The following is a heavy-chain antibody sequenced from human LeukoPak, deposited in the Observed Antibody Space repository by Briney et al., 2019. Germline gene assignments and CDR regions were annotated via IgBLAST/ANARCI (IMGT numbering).Heavy chain of an antibody. CDR2: INHSGST. CDR1: GGSFSGYY. V-gene: IGHV4-34*01. D-gene: IGHD2-2*02. J-gene: IGHJ5*02. CDR3: ARRNIVVVPAAIGEISNWFDP. Sequence: PSETLSLTCAVYGGSFSGYYWSWIRQPPGKGLEWIGEINHSGSTNYNPSLKSRVTISVDTSKNQFSLKLSSVTAADTAVYYCARRNIVVVPAAIGEISNWFDPWGQGTLVTVSS.